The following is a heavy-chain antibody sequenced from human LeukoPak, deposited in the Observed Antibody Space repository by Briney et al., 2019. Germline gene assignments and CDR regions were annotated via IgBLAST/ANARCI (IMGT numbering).Heavy chain of an antibody. J-gene: IGHJ4*02. CDR1: GYTLTELS. CDR2: FDPEDGET. CDR3: ARGASRSFDY. V-gene: IGHV1-24*01. Sequence: ASVKVSCKVSGYTLTELSMHWVRQAPGKGLEWMGGFDPEDGETIYAQKFQGRVTMTRSTSISTAYMELSSLTSDDTAVYYCARGASRSFDYWGQGTLVTVSS.